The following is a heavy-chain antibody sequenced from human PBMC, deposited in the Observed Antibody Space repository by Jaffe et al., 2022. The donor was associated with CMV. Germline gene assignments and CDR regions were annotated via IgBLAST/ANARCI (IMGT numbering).Heavy chain of an antibody. Sequence: QVQLQESGPGLVKPSETLSLTCTVSGGSINNFYWSWIRQPPGKGLEWIGYIFYNGYTTYSPSLKSRVTISVDTSKNQFSLKLTSVTAADTAVYYCARERFSHDYWSAYYHPTFDYDYYYMDVWGRGTTVTVSS. J-gene: IGHJ6*03. D-gene: IGHD3-3*01. CDR1: GGSINNFY. V-gene: IGHV4-59*01. CDR3: ARERFSHDYWSAYYHPTFDYDYYYMDV. CDR2: IFYNGYT.